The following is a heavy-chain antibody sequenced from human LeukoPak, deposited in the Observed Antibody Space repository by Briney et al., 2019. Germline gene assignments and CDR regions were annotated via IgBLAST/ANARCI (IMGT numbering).Heavy chain of an antibody. CDR3: AREPRWYSSGWYEE. CDR2: IYYSGST. J-gene: IGHJ4*02. CDR1: GGSLNTYY. D-gene: IGHD6-19*01. Sequence: SETLSLTCTVSGGSLNTYYWSWIRQPPGKGLEWIGYIYYSGSTNYNPSLKSRVTISVDTSKNQFSLKLSSVTAADTAVYYCAREPRWYSSGWYEEWGQGTLVTVSS. V-gene: IGHV4-59*01.